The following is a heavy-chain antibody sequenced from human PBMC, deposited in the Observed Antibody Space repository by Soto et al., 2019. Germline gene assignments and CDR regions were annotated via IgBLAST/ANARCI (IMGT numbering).Heavy chain of an antibody. D-gene: IGHD2-8*01. CDR2: IIPIFGTA. V-gene: IGHV1-69*06. J-gene: IGHJ6*02. CDR3: ARGGDIVLMVYAMGYYGMDV. CDR1: GGTFSSYA. Sequence: SVKVSCKAFGGTFSSYAISWLRQAPGQGLEWMGGIIPIFGTANYAQKFQGRVTITADKSTSTAYMELSSLRSEDTAVYYCARGGDIVLMVYAMGYYGMDVWGQGTTVTVSS.